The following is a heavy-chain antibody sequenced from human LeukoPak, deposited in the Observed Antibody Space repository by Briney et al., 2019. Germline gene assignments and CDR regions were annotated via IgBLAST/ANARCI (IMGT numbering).Heavy chain of an antibody. CDR2: IIGSGDTT. CDR3: AKHNIVVVVAAPFDY. CDR1: GFTFSNYA. V-gene: IGHV3-23*01. D-gene: IGHD2-15*01. Sequence: GGSLRLSCVVSGFTFSNYAMSWVRQAPGKGLEWVSAIIGSGDTTYYADSVKGRFTISRDNSKNTLNLQMNSLRVEDTAVYYCAKHNIVVVVAAPFDYWGQGTLVTVSS. J-gene: IGHJ4*02.